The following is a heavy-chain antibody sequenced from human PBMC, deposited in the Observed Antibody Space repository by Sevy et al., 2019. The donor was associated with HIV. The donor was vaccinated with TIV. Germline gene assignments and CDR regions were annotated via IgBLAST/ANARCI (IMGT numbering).Heavy chain of an antibody. CDR3: AKKMGGGSGMAFLVDY. CDR2: ISGTGDYT. J-gene: IGHJ4*02. D-gene: IGHD5-18*01. Sequence: GGSLRLSCAASGFTFSSFAMGWVRQAPGKGLDWFSVISGTGDYTYYADSVKGRFTISRANSKNTLFLQMNSLRAEDTAIFYCAKKMGGGSGMAFLVDYWGQGTLVTVSS. CDR1: GFTFSSFA. V-gene: IGHV3-23*01.